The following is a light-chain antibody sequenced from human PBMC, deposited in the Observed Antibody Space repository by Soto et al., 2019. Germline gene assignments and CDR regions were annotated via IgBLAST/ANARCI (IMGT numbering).Light chain of an antibody. V-gene: IGKV1-39*01. CDR2: AAS. CDR1: QSISIY. J-gene: IGKJ4*02. CDR3: QQSRTTPLT. Sequence: DIQMTQSPSSLSASVGDRVTITCRASQSISIYLNWYQQKPGKAPKLLIYAASSLQSGVTSRFGGSGSGTDFTLTISSLQREDLASYHCQQSRTTPLTSGGGTKVVIK.